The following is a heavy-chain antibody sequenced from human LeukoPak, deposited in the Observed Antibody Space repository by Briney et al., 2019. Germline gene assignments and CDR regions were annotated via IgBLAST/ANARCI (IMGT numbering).Heavy chain of an antibody. V-gene: IGHV3-9*01. J-gene: IGHJ4*02. CDR2: ISWNSGSI. Sequence: GGSLRLSCAASGFTFDDYAIHWVRQAPGKGLEWVSGISWNSGSIGYADSVKGRFTISRDNAKNSLYLQMNSLRAEDTALYYCAKDSSSWYYFDYWGQGTLVTVSS. CDR1: GFTFDDYA. CDR3: AKDSSSWYYFDY. D-gene: IGHD6-13*01.